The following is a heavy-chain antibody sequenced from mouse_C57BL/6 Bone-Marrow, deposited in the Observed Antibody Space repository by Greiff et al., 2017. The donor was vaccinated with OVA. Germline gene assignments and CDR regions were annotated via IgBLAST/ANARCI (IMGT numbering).Heavy chain of an antibody. CDR3: ARRSVITTVVAPYAMYY. D-gene: IGHD1-1*01. Sequence: QVQLQQPGAELVKPGASVKMSCKASGYTFTSYWITWVKQRPGQGLEWIGDISPGSGSTNYNEKFKSKATLTLDTSSSTAYMQLSSLTSEDSAVYYCARRSVITTVVAPYAMYYWGQGTAVTVSS. J-gene: IGHJ4*01. CDR1: GYTFTSYW. CDR2: ISPGSGST. V-gene: IGHV1-55*01.